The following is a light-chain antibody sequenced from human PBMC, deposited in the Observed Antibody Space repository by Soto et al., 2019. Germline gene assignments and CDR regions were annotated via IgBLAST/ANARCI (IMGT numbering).Light chain of an antibody. CDR1: GSNIGAGYD. V-gene: IGLV1-40*01. Sequence: QSVLTQPASVSGAPGQRVTISCTGSGSNIGAGYDVHWFQQFPGTSPKLLIFANNHRPSGVPGRFSGSTSGTSASLAISGLQAEDEAHYYCQSFDRGLSTVLFGGGTKVTVL. CDR3: QSFDRGLSTVL. J-gene: IGLJ1*01. CDR2: ANN.